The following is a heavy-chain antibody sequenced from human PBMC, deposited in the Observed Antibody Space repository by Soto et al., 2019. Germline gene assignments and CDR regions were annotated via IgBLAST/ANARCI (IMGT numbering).Heavy chain of an antibody. D-gene: IGHD5-18*01. V-gene: IGHV3-7*01. J-gene: IGHJ4*02. CDR2: IHGDGGKI. Sequence: GGSLRLSCAASGFMFSAYWMSWVRQAPGKGLEWVANIHGDGGKIYYVDSVKGRFTISRDNAKRSLYLQMNSLRAEDTAVYYCARDFYGGYTYGPGDYWGQGALVTVSA. CDR1: GFMFSAYW. CDR3: ARDFYGGYTYGPGDY.